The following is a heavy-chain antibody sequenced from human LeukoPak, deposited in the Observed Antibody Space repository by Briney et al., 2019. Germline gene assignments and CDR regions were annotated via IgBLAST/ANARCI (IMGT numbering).Heavy chain of an antibody. J-gene: IGHJ4*02. D-gene: IGHD3/OR15-3a*01. V-gene: IGHV3-74*01. CDR1: GFTFSSYYW. CDR3: ARGAWTAYYFDY. Sequence: PGGSLRLSCVASGFTFSSYYWMHWVRQAPGKGLVWLSRIKSDEITTNYADSVKGRFTISRDNAKNTLYLQMNSLRAEDTAVYYCARGAWTAYYFDYWGQGTLVTVSS. CDR2: IKSDEITT.